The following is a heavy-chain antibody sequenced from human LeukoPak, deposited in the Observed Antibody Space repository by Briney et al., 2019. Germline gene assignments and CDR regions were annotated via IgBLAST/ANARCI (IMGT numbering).Heavy chain of an antibody. V-gene: IGHV3-23*01. D-gene: IGHD2-15*01. CDR1: GFTFSSSA. Sequence: GGSLRLSCAASGFTFSSSAMSWVRQAPGKGLEWISAISNNGGYTYYADSVQGRFTISRDNSKSTLCLQMNSLRAEDTAVYYCAKQLGYCSDGSCYFPYWGQGTLVTVSS. J-gene: IGHJ4*02. CDR2: ISNNGGYT. CDR3: AKQLGYCSDGSCYFPY.